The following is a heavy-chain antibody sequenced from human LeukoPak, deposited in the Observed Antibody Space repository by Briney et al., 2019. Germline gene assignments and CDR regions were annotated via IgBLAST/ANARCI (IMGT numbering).Heavy chain of an antibody. CDR2: IIPILGIA. CDR3: ARDSVGAIIDY. Sequence: SVKVSCKASGGTFSSYTISCVRQAPGQGLEWMGRIIPILGIANYAQKFQGRVTITAEKSTSTAFMELSSLRSEDTAVYYCARDSVGAIIDYWGQGTLVTVSS. V-gene: IGHV1-69*04. D-gene: IGHD1-26*01. J-gene: IGHJ4*02. CDR1: GGTFSSYT.